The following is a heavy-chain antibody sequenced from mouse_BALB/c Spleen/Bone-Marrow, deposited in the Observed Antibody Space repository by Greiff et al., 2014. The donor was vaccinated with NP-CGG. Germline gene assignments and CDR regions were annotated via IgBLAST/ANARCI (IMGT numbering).Heavy chain of an antibody. V-gene: IGHV5-6-5*01. CDR2: ISSGGST. D-gene: IGHD2-5*01. CDR1: GFTFSGYA. Sequence: EVQRVESGGGLVKPGGSLKLPCAASGFTFSGYAMSWVRQTPEKGLEWVASISSGGSTFYPDSVKGRFTISRDNARNILYLQMSSLRSEDTAMYYCARRKTTILTTFYWYFDVWGAGTTVTVSS. J-gene: IGHJ1*01. CDR3: ARRKTTILTTFYWYFDV.